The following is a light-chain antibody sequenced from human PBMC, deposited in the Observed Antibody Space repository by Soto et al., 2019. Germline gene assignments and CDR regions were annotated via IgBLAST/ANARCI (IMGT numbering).Light chain of an antibody. J-gene: IGKJ4*01. CDR2: AAS. CDR1: DNIGSN. Sequence: DIQLTQSAASLSASVGDRFTITCRASDNIGSNLNWYQHQTGTAPKLLIYAASSLQGGVPSRFSGSGYGTQFTLTISGLQTEDFATYYCQQSYKILTFGGGTKVDI. V-gene: IGKV1-39*01. CDR3: QQSYKILT.